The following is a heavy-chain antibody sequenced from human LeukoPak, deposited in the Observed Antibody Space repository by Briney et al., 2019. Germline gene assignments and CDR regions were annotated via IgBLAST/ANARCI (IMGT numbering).Heavy chain of an antibody. V-gene: IGHV4-4*08. CDR2: SHTGGSI. CDR3: ARRRGGFGEGEFDY. J-gene: IGHJ4*02. Sequence: SETLSLTCTVSGVSISGFYWNWIRQPPRKGLEWVGYSHTGGSISSNPSLNSGVAFSMDTSKNQVSLRLNSVTATDTAVYYCARRRGGFGEGEFDYWGQGIPVTVST. CDR1: GVSISGFY. D-gene: IGHD3-10*01.